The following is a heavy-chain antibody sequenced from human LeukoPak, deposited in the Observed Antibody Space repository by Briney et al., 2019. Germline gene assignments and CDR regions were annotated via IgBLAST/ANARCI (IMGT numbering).Heavy chain of an antibody. Sequence: PSETLSLTCTVSGYSISSGYYWGWIRQPPGKGLEWIGSIYHSGSTYYNPSLKSRVTISVDTSKNQFSLKLSSVTAADTAVYYCARVKAYSGYDYGYYYYYYMDVWGKGTTVTVSS. V-gene: IGHV4-38-2*02. CDR3: ARVKAYSGYDYGYYYYYYMDV. CDR1: GYSISSGYY. J-gene: IGHJ6*03. D-gene: IGHD5-12*01. CDR2: IYHSGST.